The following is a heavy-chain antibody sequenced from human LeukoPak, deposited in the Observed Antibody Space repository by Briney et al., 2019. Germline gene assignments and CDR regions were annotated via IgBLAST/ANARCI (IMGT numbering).Heavy chain of an antibody. Sequence: GGSLRLSCAASGFTFSKAWIHWVRQAPGKGLVWVSRIDNAGSITTYADSVKGRFTISRDNAENTLYLQMNSLRVEDTAVYYCVRSAFHAGSGNYYDYWGQGTLVTVSS. CDR1: GFTFSKAW. D-gene: IGHD3-22*01. CDR3: VRSAFHAGSGNYYDY. J-gene: IGHJ4*02. V-gene: IGHV3-74*03. CDR2: IDNAGSIT.